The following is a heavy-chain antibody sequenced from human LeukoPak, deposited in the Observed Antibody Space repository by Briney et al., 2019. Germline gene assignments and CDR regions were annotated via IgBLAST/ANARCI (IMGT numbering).Heavy chain of an antibody. Sequence: SETLSLTCAIYGGSFSGYYWSWIRQPPGKGLEWIGEINHSGSTNYNPSLKSRVTISVDTSKNQFSLKLSSVTAADTAVYYCARVAYSSGWYVAYYYYGMDVWGQGTTVTVSS. D-gene: IGHD6-19*01. CDR2: INHSGST. V-gene: IGHV4-34*01. CDR1: GGSFSGYY. CDR3: ARVAYSSGWYVAYYYYGMDV. J-gene: IGHJ6*02.